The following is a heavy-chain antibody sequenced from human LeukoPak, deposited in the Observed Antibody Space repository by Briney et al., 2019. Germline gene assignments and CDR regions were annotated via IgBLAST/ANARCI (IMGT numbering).Heavy chain of an antibody. J-gene: IGHJ4*02. CDR2: ISSSSSYI. V-gene: IGHV3-21*01. D-gene: IGHD6-19*01. CDR1: GFTFSSYA. Sequence: PGGSLRLSCAASGFTFSSYAMSWVRQAPGKGLEWVSSISSSSSYIYYADSVKGRFTISRDNSKNTLYLQMNSLRAEDTAVYYCAKDSSGWFDYWGQGTLVTVSS. CDR3: AKDSSGWFDY.